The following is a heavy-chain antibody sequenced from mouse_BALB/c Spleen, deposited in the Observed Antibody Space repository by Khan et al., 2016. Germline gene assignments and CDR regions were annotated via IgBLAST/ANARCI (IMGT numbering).Heavy chain of an antibody. D-gene: IGHD2-4*01. CDR3: SRGMITTFDY. CDR2: ISYSDST. V-gene: IGHV3-2*02. J-gene: IGHJ2*01. Sequence: EVQLQESGPGLVKPSQSLSLTCTVTGYSITSDYAWKWIRQFPGNKLEWMGYISYSDSTNYDPSLKSRISITRDTSKNQFFLQLNSVTTEATATFYCSRGMITTFDYWGQGTTLTVSS. CDR1: GYSITSDYA.